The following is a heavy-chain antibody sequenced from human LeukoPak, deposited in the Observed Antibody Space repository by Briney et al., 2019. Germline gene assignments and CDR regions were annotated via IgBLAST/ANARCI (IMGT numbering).Heavy chain of an antibody. CDR3: AQDFQAIVVVPTAILDF. J-gene: IGHJ4*02. CDR1: GFTFSSYG. V-gene: IGHV3-30*02. CDR2: VRYDGSNK. D-gene: IGHD2-2*02. Sequence: GGSLRLSCAASGFTFSSYGMHWVRQAPGKGLEWVAFVRYDGSNKYYADSVKGRFTISRDNSKNTLFLQMNSLRAEDTAAYYCAQDFQAIVVVPTAILDFWGQGTLVTVSS.